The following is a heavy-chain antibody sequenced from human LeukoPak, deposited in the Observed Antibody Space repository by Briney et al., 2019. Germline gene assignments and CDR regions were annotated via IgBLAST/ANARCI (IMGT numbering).Heavy chain of an antibody. CDR2: INPNSGGT. V-gene: IGHV1-2*06. D-gene: IGHD3-9*01. CDR3: ARASSAIRYFDWLFRY. CDR1: GYTFTGNY. J-gene: IGHJ4*02. Sequence: ASVKVSCKASGYTFTGNYMHWVRQAPGQGLEWMGRINPNSGGTNYAQKFQGRVTPARDTSISTAYMELSRLRSDDTAVYYCARASSAIRYFDWLFRYWGQGTLVTVSS.